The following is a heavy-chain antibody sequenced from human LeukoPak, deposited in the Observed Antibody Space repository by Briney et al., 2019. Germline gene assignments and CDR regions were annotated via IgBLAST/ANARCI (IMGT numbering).Heavy chain of an antibody. Sequence: GGSLRLSCAASGFTFSSYWMHWDRQAPGKGMVWVSRINSDRSSTSYDDSVKGRFTISRDNAKNTLYLQMNSLRAEDTAVYYCAREAGDYGNWFDPWGQGTLVTVSS. V-gene: IGHV3-74*01. D-gene: IGHD4-17*01. CDR3: AREAGDYGNWFDP. J-gene: IGHJ5*02. CDR2: INSDRSST. CDR1: GFTFSSYW.